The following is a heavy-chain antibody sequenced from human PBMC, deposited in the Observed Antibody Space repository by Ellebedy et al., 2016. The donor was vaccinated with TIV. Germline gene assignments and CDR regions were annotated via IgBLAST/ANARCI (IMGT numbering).Heavy chain of an antibody. J-gene: IGHJ4*02. D-gene: IGHD1-1*01. CDR3: ARQGERPFDY. V-gene: IGHV5-51*01. Sequence: ASVKVSCKGSGYSFTSYWIGWVRQMPGKGLEWMGIIYPGDSDTRYSPSFQGQVTISADKSVSTAYLQWSSLKASDTAMYYCARQGERPFDYWGQGTLVTVSS. CDR1: GYSFTSYW. CDR2: IYPGDSDT.